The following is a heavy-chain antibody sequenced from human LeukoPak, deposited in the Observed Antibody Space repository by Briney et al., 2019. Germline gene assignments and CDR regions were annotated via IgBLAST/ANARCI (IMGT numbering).Heavy chain of an antibody. CDR1: GGSISSYY. CDR2: IYTSGST. V-gene: IGHV4-4*07. J-gene: IGHJ6*03. D-gene: IGHD6-13*01. CDR3: ARENLAAAGTRGGYYYYYYMDV. Sequence: PSETLSLXCTVSGGSISSYYWSWIRQPAGKGLEWIGRIYTSGSTNYNPSLKSRVTMSVDTSKNQFSLKLSSVTAADTAVYYCARENLAAAGTRGGYYYYYYMDVWGKGTTVTVSS.